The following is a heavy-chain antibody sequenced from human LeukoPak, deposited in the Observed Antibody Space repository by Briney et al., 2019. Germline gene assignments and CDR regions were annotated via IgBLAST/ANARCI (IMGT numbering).Heavy chain of an antibody. D-gene: IGHD7-27*01. CDR3: ASSNWGSGYYYYGKDV. V-gene: IGHV5-51*01. CDR2: IYPGDSDT. Sequence: RGESLKISCKGSGYSFTSYWIGWVRQMPGKGLEWMGIIYPGDSDTRYSPSFQGQVTISADKSISTAYLQWSSLTASDTATYYCASSNWGSGYYYYGKDVWGQGTTVTVSS. J-gene: IGHJ6*02. CDR1: GYSFTSYW.